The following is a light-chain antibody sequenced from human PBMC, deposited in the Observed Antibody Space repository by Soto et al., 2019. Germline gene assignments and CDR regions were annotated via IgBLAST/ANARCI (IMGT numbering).Light chain of an antibody. Sequence: EIVLTQSPGTLSLSPGERATLSCRASQSVSSSYLAWYQQKPGQAPRLLIYGASSRATGIPDRFSGSGSGTDFTLTISRPEPEDLAVYYCQQYYSSLFTFGPGTKVDIK. CDR2: GAS. J-gene: IGKJ3*01. V-gene: IGKV3-20*01. CDR1: QSVSSSY. CDR3: QQYYSSLFT.